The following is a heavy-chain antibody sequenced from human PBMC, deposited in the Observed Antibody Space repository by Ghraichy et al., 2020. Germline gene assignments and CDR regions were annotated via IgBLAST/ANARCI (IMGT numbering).Heavy chain of an antibody. D-gene: IGHD6-19*01. V-gene: IGHV4-34*01. CDR3: ARGGNSQWRQGHYYYGMDV. CDR2: INHSGST. Sequence: SETLSLTCAVYGGSFSGYYWSWIRQPPGKGLEWIGEINHSGSTNYNPSLKSRVTISVDTSKNQFSLKLSSVTAADTAVYYCARGGNSQWRQGHYYYGMDVWGQGTTVTVSS. CDR1: GGSFSGYY. J-gene: IGHJ6*02.